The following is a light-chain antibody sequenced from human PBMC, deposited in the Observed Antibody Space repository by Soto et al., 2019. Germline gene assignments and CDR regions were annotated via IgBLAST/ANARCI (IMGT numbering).Light chain of an antibody. J-gene: IGKJ1*01. V-gene: IGKV3-20*01. CDR1: QSVSSSY. CDR3: QQYGRSPWK. Sequence: DIVLTQSPGTLSLSPGERATVSCRASQSVSSSYLAWYQQEPGQPPRLLIYGASTRATGFPDRFSGSGSGTDFTLTISRLEPEDFAVYYCQQYGRSPWKFGQGTKVE. CDR2: GAS.